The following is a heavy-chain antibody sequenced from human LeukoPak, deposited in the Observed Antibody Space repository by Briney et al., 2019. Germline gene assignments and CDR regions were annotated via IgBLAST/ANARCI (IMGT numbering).Heavy chain of an antibody. CDR1: GGSFSGYY. CDR2: INHSGST. Sequence: SETLSLTCAVYGGSFSGYYWSWIRQPPGKGLEWIGEINHSGSTNYNPSLKSRVTISVDTSKNQFSLKLSSVTAADTAVYYCARVVSLDYYDSSGYYYAVPYYFDYWGQGTLVTVSS. CDR3: ARVVSLDYYDSSGYYYAVPYYFDY. J-gene: IGHJ4*02. V-gene: IGHV4-34*01. D-gene: IGHD3-22*01.